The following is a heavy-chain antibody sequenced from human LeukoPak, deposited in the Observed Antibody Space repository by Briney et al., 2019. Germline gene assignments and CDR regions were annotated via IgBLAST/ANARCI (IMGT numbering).Heavy chain of an antibody. V-gene: IGHV3-33*01. CDR3: ATDRAVDYFEP. CDR2: IWYDGSNK. Sequence: PGGSLRLSCAASGFTFRNYGMHWVRQAPGKGLEWVAVIWYDGSNKYYVDSVKGRFTMSRDNSKNTLYLQMNSLRVEDTAVYYCATDRAVDYFEPWGQGTLVTVS. CDR1: GFTFRNYG. D-gene: IGHD6-19*01. J-gene: IGHJ4*02.